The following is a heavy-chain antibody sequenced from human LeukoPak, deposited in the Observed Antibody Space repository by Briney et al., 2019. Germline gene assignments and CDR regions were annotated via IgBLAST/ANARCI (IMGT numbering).Heavy chain of an antibody. CDR3: ARDYQLPSGPDLFDI. V-gene: IGHV1-18*01. CDR1: GFRFPDYG. Sequence: GASVKVSCKASGFRFPDYGISWVRQAPGQGLEWIGWITAYDGDRNSQKFEDRVTMATDSSTNIASMELWSLRSDDTAVYYCARDYQLPSGPDLFDIWGQGTVVTVSS. D-gene: IGHD1-1*01. J-gene: IGHJ3*02. CDR2: ITAYDGDR.